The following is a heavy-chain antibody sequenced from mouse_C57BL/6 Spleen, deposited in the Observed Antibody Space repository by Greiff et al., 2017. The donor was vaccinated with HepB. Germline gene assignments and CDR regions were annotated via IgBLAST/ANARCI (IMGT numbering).Heavy chain of an antibody. J-gene: IGHJ3*01. CDR3: ARSITTVSRFAY. D-gene: IGHD1-1*01. CDR2: IWSGGST. Sequence: QVQLQQSGPGLVQPSQSLSITCTVSGFSLTSYGVHWVRQSPGKGLEWLGVIWSGGSTDYNAAFISRLSISKDNSKSQVFFKMNSLQADDAAIDYCARSITTVSRFAYWGQGTLVTVSA. CDR1: GFSLTSYG. V-gene: IGHV2-2*01.